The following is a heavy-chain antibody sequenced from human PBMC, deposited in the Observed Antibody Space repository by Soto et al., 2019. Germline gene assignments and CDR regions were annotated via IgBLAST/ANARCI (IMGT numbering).Heavy chain of an antibody. CDR3: ARERGAGYIKH. CDR2: MNTNSGNT. Sequence: QVQLVQSGAEVKKPGASVKVSCKASGYTFISYDINWVRQANGQGLGWMGCMNTNSGNTGYAQKFQGRVNMTRNTSISTAYMELSSLRSEDTAVYYCARERGAGYIKHWGQGTLVTVSS. J-gene: IGHJ1*01. V-gene: IGHV1-8*01. CDR1: GYTFISYD. D-gene: IGHD2-2*02.